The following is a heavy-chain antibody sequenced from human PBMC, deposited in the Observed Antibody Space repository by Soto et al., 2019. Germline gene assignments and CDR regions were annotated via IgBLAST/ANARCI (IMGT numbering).Heavy chain of an antibody. CDR1: GGSISSYY. CDR3: ARVMEQLALDY. V-gene: IGHV4-4*07. Sequence: SVTLSLTYTVSGGSISSYYGSWIRQPAGKGLEWIGRIYTSGSTNYNPSLKSRVTMSVDTSKNQFSLKLSSVTAADTAVYYCARVMEQLALDYWGQGTLVTVSS. CDR2: IYTSGST. D-gene: IGHD6-6*01. J-gene: IGHJ4*02.